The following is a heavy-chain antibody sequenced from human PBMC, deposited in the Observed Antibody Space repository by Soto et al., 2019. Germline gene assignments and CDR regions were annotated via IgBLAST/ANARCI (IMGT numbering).Heavy chain of an antibody. J-gene: IGHJ4*02. CDR1: GGSISSYY. V-gene: IGHV4-59*01. D-gene: IGHD3-3*01. CDR2: IFYSGST. Sequence: SETLSLTCTVSGGSISSYYWNWIRQSPGKGLEWIGYIFYSGSTNYNPSLRSRVTISIDTPENQFSLKMSSVTAADTAVYYCARSYDFWSGYFNFWGQGTLVTVSS. CDR3: ARSYDFWSGYFNF.